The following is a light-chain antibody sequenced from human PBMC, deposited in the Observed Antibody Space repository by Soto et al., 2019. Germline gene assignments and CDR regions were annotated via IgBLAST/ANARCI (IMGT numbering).Light chain of an antibody. J-gene: IGKJ1*01. V-gene: IGKV3-20*01. CDR1: QTIRSNY. Sequence: ETVLTQSPGTLSLSPGERATLSCRASQTIRSNYLAWYRQTPGPAPRLLIYGASNRATGIADRFSGSGSGTDFTLVISRLEPEDFALYYCQQYGSSPWTFGQGTKVKIK. CDR2: GAS. CDR3: QQYGSSPWT.